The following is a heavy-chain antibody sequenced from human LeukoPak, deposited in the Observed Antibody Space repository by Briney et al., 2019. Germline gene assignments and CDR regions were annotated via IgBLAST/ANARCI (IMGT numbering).Heavy chain of an antibody. J-gene: IGHJ6*02. Sequence: PGGALLQSCAAPGFTFSCYDMHSGHQATGKGLEWDSANGTSGGTYYPGSVKGRFTISRENAKTSLYLKMDSLRAGDTAVYYCAGGLGRNYVLSYHGIDVWGQGTTVTVSS. V-gene: IGHV3-13*02. CDR3: AGGLGRNYVLSYHGIDV. CDR2: NGTSGGT. CDR1: GFTFSCYD. D-gene: IGHD1-7*01.